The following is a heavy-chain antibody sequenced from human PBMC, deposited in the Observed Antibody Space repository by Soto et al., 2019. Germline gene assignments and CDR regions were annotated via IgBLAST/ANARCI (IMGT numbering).Heavy chain of an antibody. CDR2: VYYTGRT. CDR3: ARHRFNVNAIHFDS. V-gene: IGHV4-39*01. CDR1: GGSISDGLYY. D-gene: IGHD3-3*01. J-gene: IGHJ4*02. Sequence: QLQLQESGPGPVKPSETLSLTCTVSGGSISDGLYYWGWIRQPPGKELEWIGSVYYTGRTFYNPSLKSRVTISADTSQNQFSLRLTSVTAADMAVYFCARHRFNVNAIHFDSWGQGTLVTVSS.